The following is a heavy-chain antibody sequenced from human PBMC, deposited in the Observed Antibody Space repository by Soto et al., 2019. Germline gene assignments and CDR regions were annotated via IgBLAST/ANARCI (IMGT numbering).Heavy chain of an antibody. CDR2: INPSGSI. CDR1: GGSFSGYH. Sequence: VQLQQWGAGLLKPSETLSLTCAVYGGSFSGYHWSWFRQPPGKGLEWIGEINPSGSINYNPSLKSRVTIPGDTSKNQCSLSLSSVTAADTAVYYCAIFVGATTVTRGSPRDYWGQGTLVTVSS. CDR3: AIFVGATTVTRGSPRDY. J-gene: IGHJ4*02. V-gene: IGHV4-34*01. D-gene: IGHD4-4*01.